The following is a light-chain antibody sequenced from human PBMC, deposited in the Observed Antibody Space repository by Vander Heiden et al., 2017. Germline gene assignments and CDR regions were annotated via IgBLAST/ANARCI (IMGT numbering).Light chain of an antibody. J-gene: IGLJ2*01. V-gene: IGLV2-23*02. CDR2: EVR. CDR1: SSDARNDNL. Sequence: QSALTQPAPVSGSPGQSITTSCTGTSSDARNDNLFSWYHQHTAKAPQLMIHEVRRRPLGDSIRFSGSKSGNTASLTISGLQAEDEADYYCCAYTGSNTVVFGGGTKLSVL. CDR3: CAYTGSNTVV.